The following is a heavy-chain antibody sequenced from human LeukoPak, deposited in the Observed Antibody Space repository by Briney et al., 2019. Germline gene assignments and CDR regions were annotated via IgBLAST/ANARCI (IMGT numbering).Heavy chain of an antibody. D-gene: IGHD3-10*01. Sequence: SGGSLRLSCAASGFTFSSYSMNWVRQAPGKGLEWVSYISSSSSTIYYADSVKGRFTISGDNAKNSLYLQMNSLRAEDTAVYYCARESLWFGEINWFDPWGQGTLVTVSS. CDR2: ISSSSSTI. CDR1: GFTFSSYS. J-gene: IGHJ5*02. CDR3: ARESLWFGEINWFDP. V-gene: IGHV3-48*01.